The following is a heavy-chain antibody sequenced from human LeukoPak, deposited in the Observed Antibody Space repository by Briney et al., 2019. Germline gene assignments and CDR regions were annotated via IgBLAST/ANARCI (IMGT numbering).Heavy chain of an antibody. CDR1: GFTFSSYW. D-gene: IGHD3-16*01. V-gene: IGHV3-7*01. Sequence: GGSLRLSCAASGFTFSSYWMSWVRQAPGKGLEWVANIKQDGSEKYYVDSVKGRLTISRDNAKNSLYLQMNSLGDVDTVVYYCARDWVSWGQGTLVTVFS. CDR3: ARDWVS. J-gene: IGHJ5*02. CDR2: IKQDGSEK.